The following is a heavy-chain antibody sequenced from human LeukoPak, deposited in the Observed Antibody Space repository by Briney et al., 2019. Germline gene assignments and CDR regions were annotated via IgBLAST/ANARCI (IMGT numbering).Heavy chain of an antibody. CDR1: GXSISSYY. CDR3: ARHVGYGNNWFDP. Sequence: SETVSLTCTVSGXSISSYYWSWIRQPPGKGLEWIGYIYYSGSTNYNPSLKSRVTISVDTSKNQFSLKLRSVTAADTAVYYCARHVGYGNNWFDPWGQGTLVTVSS. CDR2: IYYSGST. J-gene: IGHJ5*02. D-gene: IGHD5-18*01. V-gene: IGHV4-59*08.